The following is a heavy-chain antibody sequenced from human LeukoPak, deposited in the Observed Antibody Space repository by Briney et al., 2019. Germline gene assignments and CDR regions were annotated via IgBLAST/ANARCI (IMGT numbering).Heavy chain of an antibody. J-gene: IGHJ4*02. V-gene: IGHV4-59*01. CDR3: ARKDYFDY. CDR1: GVSISSYY. CDR2: ISYDGST. Sequence: SETLSLTCTVSGVSISSYYWSWIRQPPGKGLEWIGYISYDGSTNYNPSLKSRVTIPVDTSKNQFSLQLSSVTAADTAVYYCARKDYFDYWGQGTLVTVSS.